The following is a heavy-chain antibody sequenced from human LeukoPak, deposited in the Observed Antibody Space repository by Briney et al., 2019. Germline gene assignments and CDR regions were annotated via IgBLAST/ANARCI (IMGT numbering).Heavy chain of an antibody. Sequence: SETLSLTCTVSGGSISSSSYYWGWIRQPPGKGLEWIGSIYYSGSTYYNPSLKSRVTISVDTSKNQLSLKLSSVTAADRAVYYCARGMLVDTAMVTNFDYWGQGTLVTVSS. CDR1: GGSISSSSYY. D-gene: IGHD5-18*01. V-gene: IGHV4-39*01. CDR3: ARGMLVDTAMVTNFDY. J-gene: IGHJ4*02. CDR2: IYYSGST.